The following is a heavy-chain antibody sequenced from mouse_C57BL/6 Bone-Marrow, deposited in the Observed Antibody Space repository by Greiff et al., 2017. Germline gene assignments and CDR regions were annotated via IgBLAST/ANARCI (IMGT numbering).Heavy chain of an antibody. CDR1: GFNIKNTY. J-gene: IGHJ3*01. V-gene: IGHV14-3*01. D-gene: IGHD2-3*01. Sequence: VQLQQSVAELVRPGASVKLSCTASGFNIKNTYMHWVKQRPEQGLEWIGRIDPSNGNTKYAPKFQCKDTITADKSSNTAYLQLSSLTSEDTAIYYCACHYDGYPWFAYWGQGTLVTVSA. CDR3: ACHYDGYPWFAY. CDR2: IDPSNGNT.